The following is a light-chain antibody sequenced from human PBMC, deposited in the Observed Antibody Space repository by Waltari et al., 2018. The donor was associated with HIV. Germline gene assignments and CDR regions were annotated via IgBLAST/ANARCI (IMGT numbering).Light chain of an antibody. CDR3: QHFNLYSSGYA. CDR1: QSISSW. Sequence: DIQMTQSPSTLSASVGDRVTFTCRASQSISSWLAWYQQKPGKAPKLLIYKASTLEIGVPSRFSGSGSGTEFTLTISSLQPDDSATYFCQHFNLYSSGYAFGQGTKLEIK. V-gene: IGKV1-5*03. CDR2: KAS. J-gene: IGKJ2*01.